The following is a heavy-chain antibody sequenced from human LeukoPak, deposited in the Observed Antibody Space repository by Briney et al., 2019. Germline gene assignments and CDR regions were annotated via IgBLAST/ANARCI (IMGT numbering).Heavy chain of an antibody. CDR2: IHSSGNT. V-gene: IGHV4-4*08. CDR3: ARYDGSPANYLEY. Sequence: SETLSLTCIVSHGSISVYYWGWIRQPVEKGLEWIGYIHSSGNTKYNPSLKSRVTIFVDMSKNQFSLKLNSVTAADMAVYYCARYDGSPANYLEYWGQGILVTVSS. D-gene: IGHD1-26*01. CDR1: HGSISVYY. J-gene: IGHJ4*02.